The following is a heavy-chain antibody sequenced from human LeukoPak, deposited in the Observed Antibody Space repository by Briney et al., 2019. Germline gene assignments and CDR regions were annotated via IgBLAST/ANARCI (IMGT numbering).Heavy chain of an antibody. CDR3: ARGRRRDGYPLRALDF. J-gene: IGHJ3*01. D-gene: IGHD5-24*01. V-gene: IGHV4-61*02. CDR1: GGSISSGSYY. Sequence: SETLSLTCTVSGGSISSGSYYWSWIRQPAGKGLEWIGRIYTSGSTNYNPSLKSRVTISVDTSKNQISLKLNSVTAADTAVYYCARGRRRDGYPLRALDFWGHGTMVTVSS. CDR2: IYTSGST.